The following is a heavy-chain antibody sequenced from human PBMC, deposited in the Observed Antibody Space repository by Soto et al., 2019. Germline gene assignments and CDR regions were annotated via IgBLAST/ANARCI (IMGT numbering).Heavy chain of an antibody. CDR2: ISSASDYS. CDR3: ARHDYSNEHWFDT. Sequence: GGSLRLSCTASGFSFSDYYMSWIRQAPGKGLEWISYISSASDYSTYADSFKGRFTISRDNTKSSLYLQLNSVRPDDTALYFCARHDYSNEHWFDTWGLGTPVTVSS. V-gene: IGHV3-11*06. CDR1: GFSFSDYY. D-gene: IGHD4-4*01. J-gene: IGHJ5*02.